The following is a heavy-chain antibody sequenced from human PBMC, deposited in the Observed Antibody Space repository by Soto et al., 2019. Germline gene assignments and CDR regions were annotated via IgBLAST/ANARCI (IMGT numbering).Heavy chain of an antibody. CDR2: ISGSAGNT. D-gene: IGHD3-3*01. Sequence: GGSLRLSCAASGFIFSNYAMSWVRRAPGKGLQWVSAISGSAGNTYYTDSVKGRFTISRDNSKNTLYLQMNSLRAEDTAVYYCAKDLKRFSNYYYYGMDVWGQGTTVTVSS. J-gene: IGHJ6*02. V-gene: IGHV3-23*01. CDR3: AKDLKRFSNYYYYGMDV. CDR1: GFIFSNYA.